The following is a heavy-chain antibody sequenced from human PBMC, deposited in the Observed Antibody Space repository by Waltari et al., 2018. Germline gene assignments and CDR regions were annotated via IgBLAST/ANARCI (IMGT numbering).Heavy chain of an antibody. CDR3: ARDSSPSYGMDV. J-gene: IGHJ6*02. V-gene: IGHV4-61*02. CDR1: GGSIRSGSYY. D-gene: IGHD6-6*01. Sequence: QVQLQESGPGLVKPSQTLSLTCTVSGGSIRSGSYYWSWIRQPAGKGLEWIGRIYTSGSTNYNPSLKSRVTISVDTSKNQFSLKLSSVTAADTAVYYCARDSSPSYGMDVWGQGTTVTVSS. CDR2: IYTSGST.